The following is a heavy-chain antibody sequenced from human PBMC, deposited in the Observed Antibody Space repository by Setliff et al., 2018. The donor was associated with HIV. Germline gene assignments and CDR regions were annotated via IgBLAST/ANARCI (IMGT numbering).Heavy chain of an antibody. J-gene: IGHJ3*01. Sequence: PSETLSLTCTVSGGSISSDTYYWSWIRQPAGKGLEWIGYIFHSGSTTYNPSLKSRVTISIDTSKNQFSLRLTSVTAADTAIYYCAREPLPSAGHWEDAFDVWGQGTLVTVSS. CDR1: GGSISSDTYY. V-gene: IGHV4-61*10. CDR2: IFHSGST. CDR3: AREPLPSAGHWEDAFDV. D-gene: IGHD2-2*01.